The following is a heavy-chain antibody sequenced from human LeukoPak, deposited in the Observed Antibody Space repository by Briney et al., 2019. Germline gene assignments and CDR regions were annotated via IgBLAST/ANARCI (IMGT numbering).Heavy chain of an antibody. CDR1: GFTVTEYA. J-gene: IGHJ3*01. V-gene: IGHV3-23*01. Sequence: GGSLRLSCAASGFTVTEYAMTWIRQSPGRGLEWVSSMSDIGPNTYYADSVKGRFTISRDTSKNTLLLQMNSLRADDTALYFCARRLSLRFDAFAVWGPGTVVTVSS. D-gene: IGHD3-3*01. CDR3: ARRLSLRFDAFAV. CDR2: MSDIGPNT.